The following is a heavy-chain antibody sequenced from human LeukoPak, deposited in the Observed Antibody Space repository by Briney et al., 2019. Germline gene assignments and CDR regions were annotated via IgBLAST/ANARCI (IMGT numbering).Heavy chain of an antibody. Sequence: PSETLSLTCTVSGGSISSYYWSWIRQPPGKGLEWIGYIYYSGSTNYNPSLKSRVTISVDTSKNQFSLKLSSVTAADTAVYYCAGASAAAPDYFDYWGQGTLVTVSS. D-gene: IGHD6-13*01. J-gene: IGHJ4*02. CDR2: IYYSGST. V-gene: IGHV4-59*01. CDR1: GGSISSYY. CDR3: AGASAAAPDYFDY.